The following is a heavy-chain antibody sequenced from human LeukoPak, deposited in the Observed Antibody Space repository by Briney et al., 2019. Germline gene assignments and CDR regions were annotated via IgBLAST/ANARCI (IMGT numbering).Heavy chain of an antibody. V-gene: IGHV1-18*01. CDR3: ARDGYFDWLLDYGMDV. J-gene: IGHJ6*02. Sequence: ASVKVSCKASGYTFTSYGISWVRQAPGQGLEWMGWISAHNGNTNYAQKLQGRVTMTTDTSTSTAYMELRSLRSDDTAVYYCARDGYFDWLLDYGMDVWGQGTTVTVSS. CDR1: GYTFTSYG. CDR2: ISAHNGNT. D-gene: IGHD3-9*01.